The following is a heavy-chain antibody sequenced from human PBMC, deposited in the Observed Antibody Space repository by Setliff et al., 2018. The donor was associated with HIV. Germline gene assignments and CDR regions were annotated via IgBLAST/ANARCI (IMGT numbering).Heavy chain of an antibody. D-gene: IGHD1-26*01. V-gene: IGHV3-21*01. CDR3: ARVSGATRDYYYYYMDV. CDR2: ISSSSTYV. CDR1: GFTFSTSN. Sequence: GGSLRLSCAASGFTFSTSNMNWVRQAPGKGLEWVSSISSSSTYVYYADSVKGRFTVSRDNAKNSLYLQMNSLRAEDTAVYYCARVSGATRDYYYYYMDVWGKGTTVTVSS. J-gene: IGHJ6*03.